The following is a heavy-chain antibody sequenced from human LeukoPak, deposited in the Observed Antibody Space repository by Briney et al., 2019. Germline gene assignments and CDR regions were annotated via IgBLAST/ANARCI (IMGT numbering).Heavy chain of an antibody. D-gene: IGHD2-8*01. CDR3: AKDFWAGGTNGVYVT. V-gene: IGHV3-23*01. Sequence: GGSLRLSCAASGFTFSSFAMSWVRRAPGKGLEWVSAISGSGGTPYYADSVQGRFTISRDNSRNTLYLQMNSLRAEDTAVYYCAKDFWAGGTNGVYVTWGQGTLVTVSS. CDR2: ISGSGGTP. CDR1: GFTFSSFA. J-gene: IGHJ4*02.